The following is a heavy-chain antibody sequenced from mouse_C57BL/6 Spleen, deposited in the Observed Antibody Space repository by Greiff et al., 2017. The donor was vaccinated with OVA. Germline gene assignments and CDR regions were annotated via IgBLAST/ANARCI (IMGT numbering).Heavy chain of an antibody. CDR1: GYAFTSYW. CDR3: ARGDSSGYRYYYAMDY. CDR2: IDPNSGGT. J-gene: IGHJ4*01. D-gene: IGHD3-2*02. Sequence: QVQLQQPGAELVKPGASVKQSCKASGYAFTSYWMHWVKQRPGRGLEWIGRIDPNSGGTKYNEKFKSKATLTVDKPSSTAYMQLSSLTSEDSAVYYCARGDSSGYRYYYAMDYWGQGTSVTVSS. V-gene: IGHV1-72*01.